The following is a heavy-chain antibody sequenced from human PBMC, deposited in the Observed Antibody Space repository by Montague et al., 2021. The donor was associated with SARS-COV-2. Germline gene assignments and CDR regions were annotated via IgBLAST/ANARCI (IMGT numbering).Heavy chain of an antibody. Sequence: SLSLSFSASGFTFDDYAMHWVRQAPGKGLEWVSLINGDGLTTLVTDSVEGRFIISRDNSKNSLYLQMKSLRTEDTALYFCVKDMSEFDDLNALDVWGQGTQVTVSS. J-gene: IGHJ3*01. V-gene: IGHV3-43*02. D-gene: IGHD3-10*01. CDR2: INGDGLTT. CDR3: VKDMSEFDDLNALDV. CDR1: GFTFDDYA.